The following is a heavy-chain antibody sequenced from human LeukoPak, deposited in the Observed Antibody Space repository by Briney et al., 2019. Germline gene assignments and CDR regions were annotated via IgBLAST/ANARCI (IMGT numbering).Heavy chain of an antibody. CDR2: INPNSGGT. J-gene: IGHJ4*02. Sequence: ASVKVSCKASGYTFTGYYMHWVRQVPGQGLEWMAWINPNSGGTNYAQKFQGRVTMTRDTSITTAYLELSSLRSDDTAVYYCAREVDCSSPSCQLDYWGQGTLVTVSS. D-gene: IGHD2-2*01. V-gene: IGHV1-2*02. CDR3: AREVDCSSPSCQLDY. CDR1: GYTFTGYY.